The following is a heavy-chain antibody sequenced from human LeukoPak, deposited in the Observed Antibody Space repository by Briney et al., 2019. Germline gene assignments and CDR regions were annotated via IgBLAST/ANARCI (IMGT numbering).Heavy chain of an antibody. Sequence: GGSLRLSCAASGFTFTDYYMSWIRQAPGKGLEWVSHISSSSSTIYYVDSVEGRFTISRDNARNSLYLQMNSLGAEDTAVYYCARHLSGITGYTYGRGIDYWGQGTLLTVSS. CDR2: ISSSSSTI. D-gene: IGHD5-18*01. V-gene: IGHV3-11*04. CDR1: GFTFTDYY. CDR3: ARHLSGITGYTYGRGIDY. J-gene: IGHJ4*02.